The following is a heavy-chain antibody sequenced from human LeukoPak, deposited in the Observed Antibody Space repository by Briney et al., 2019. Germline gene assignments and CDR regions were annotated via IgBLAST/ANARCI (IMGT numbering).Heavy chain of an antibody. V-gene: IGHV3-30*18. CDR2: ISYDGSNK. D-gene: IGHD2-8*01. J-gene: IGHJ3*02. Sequence: GGSLRLSCAASGFTFSSHGMHWVRQAPGKGLEWVAVISYDGSNKYYADSVKGRFTISRDNSKNTLYLQMNSLRAEDTAVYYCAKAPGVSDAFDIWGQGTMVTVSS. CDR1: GFTFSSHG. CDR3: AKAPGVSDAFDI.